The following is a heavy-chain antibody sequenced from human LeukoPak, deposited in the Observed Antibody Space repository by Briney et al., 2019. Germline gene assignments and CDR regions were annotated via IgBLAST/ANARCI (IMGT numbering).Heavy chain of an antibody. J-gene: IGHJ3*02. V-gene: IGHV3-48*03. CDR2: ISSSSSTI. CDR1: GFTFSSYE. CDR3: ARDHLREGATGASEI. D-gene: IGHD1-26*01. Sequence: GGSLRLSCAASGFTFSSYEMNWVRQAPGKGLERVSYISSSSSTIYYADSVKGRFTISRDNAKNPLYLQMNSLRVEDMAVYYCARDHLREGATGASEIWGQGTMVTVSS.